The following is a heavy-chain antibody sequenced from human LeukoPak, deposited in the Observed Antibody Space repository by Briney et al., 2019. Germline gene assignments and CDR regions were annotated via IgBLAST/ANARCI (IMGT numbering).Heavy chain of an antibody. J-gene: IGHJ3*02. D-gene: IGHD2-15*01. CDR2: IYPGDSDT. V-gene: IGHV5-51*01. CDR3: ARPKDPDRFAFDI. CDR1: GYSFTSYW. Sequence: GESLKISCKGSGYSFTSYWIGWVRQMPGKGLEWMGIIYPGDSDTRYSPSFQGQVTTSADKSISTAYLQWSSLKASDTAMYYCARPKDPDRFAFDIWGQGTMVTVSS.